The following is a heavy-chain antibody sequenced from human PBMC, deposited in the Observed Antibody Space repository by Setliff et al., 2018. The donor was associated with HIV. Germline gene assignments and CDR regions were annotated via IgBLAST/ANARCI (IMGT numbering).Heavy chain of an antibody. V-gene: IGHV1-69*10. J-gene: IGHJ3*02. CDR1: GDTFSNSL. CDR3: ARGDVEAFDI. Sequence: ASVKVSCKASGDTFSNSLVTWVRQAPGQGLEWMGGIIPILGIANYAQKFQGRVTITADESTSTAYMELSSLRSEDTAVYYCARGDVEAFDIWGQGTMVTVS. CDR2: IIPILGIA. D-gene: IGHD3-16*01.